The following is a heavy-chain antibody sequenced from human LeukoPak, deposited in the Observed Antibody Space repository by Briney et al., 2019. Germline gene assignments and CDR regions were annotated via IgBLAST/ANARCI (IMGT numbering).Heavy chain of an antibody. CDR3: ARVDSGSYAGVQPGASSFDY. Sequence: ASVKVSCKASGYTFTSYGISWVRQAPGQGLEWMGWISAYNGNTNYAQKLQGRVTMTTDTSTSTAYMELRSLRSDDTAVYYCARVDSGSYAGVQPGASSFDYWGQGTLVTVSS. D-gene: IGHD1-26*01. V-gene: IGHV1-18*01. CDR1: GYTFTSYG. CDR2: ISAYNGNT. J-gene: IGHJ4*02.